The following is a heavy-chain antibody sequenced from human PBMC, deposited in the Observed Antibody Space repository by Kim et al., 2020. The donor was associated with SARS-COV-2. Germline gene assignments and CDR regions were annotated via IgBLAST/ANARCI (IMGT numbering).Heavy chain of an antibody. J-gene: IGHJ4*02. D-gene: IGHD3-22*01. V-gene: IGHV4-31*02. Sequence: PSLISRVTISVDTSKNQFSLKLSSVTAADTAVYYCARTRITMIVVVTHFDYWGQGTLVTVSS. CDR3: ARTRITMIVVVTHFDY.